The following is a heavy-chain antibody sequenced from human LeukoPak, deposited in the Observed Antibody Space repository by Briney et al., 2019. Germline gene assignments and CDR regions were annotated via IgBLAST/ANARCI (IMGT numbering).Heavy chain of an antibody. CDR2: IYPSGTT. CDR1: GGSISSYY. J-gene: IGHJ4*02. CDR3: ADDYGD. V-gene: IGHV4-4*07. Sequence: SETLSLTCTVSGGSISSYYWSWIRQPAGKGLEWIGRIYPSGTTHYNPSLKSRVTMSVDTAKNQFSLKLTSVTAADTAVYYCADDYGDWGQGTLVTVSS. D-gene: IGHD4-17*01.